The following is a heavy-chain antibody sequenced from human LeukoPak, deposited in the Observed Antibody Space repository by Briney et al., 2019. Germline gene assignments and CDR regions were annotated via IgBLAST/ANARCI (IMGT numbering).Heavy chain of an antibody. Sequence: PSETLSLTCTVSSVSLTNYYWGWIRQPPGKGLEWIGSIYYSGNTYYNASLKSQVSISIDTSKNQFSLRLTSVTAADTAVYYCARQTGSGLFILPGGQGTLVTVSS. J-gene: IGHJ4*02. V-gene: IGHV4-39*01. CDR1: SVSLTNYY. D-gene: IGHD3/OR15-3a*01. CDR2: IYYSGNT. CDR3: ARQTGSGLFILP.